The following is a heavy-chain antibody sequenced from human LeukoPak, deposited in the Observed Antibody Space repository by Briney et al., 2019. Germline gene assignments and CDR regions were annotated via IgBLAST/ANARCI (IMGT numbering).Heavy chain of an antibody. J-gene: IGHJ5*01. CDR2: IYPGDSDT. Sequence: GESLKISCKISGYRLTDNWIGWVRQVPGKGLEWMGLIYPGDSDTRYSPSFQGQVTFSVDMSISTAYLQLSGLRASDTAIYYCVRLGLTSSLDSWGQGTLVTVSS. CDR1: GYRLTDNW. V-gene: IGHV5-51*01. CDR3: VRLGLTSSLDS. D-gene: IGHD6-13*01.